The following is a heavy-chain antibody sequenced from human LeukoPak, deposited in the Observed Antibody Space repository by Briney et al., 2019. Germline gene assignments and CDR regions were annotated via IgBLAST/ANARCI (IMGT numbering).Heavy chain of an antibody. D-gene: IGHD2-15*01. CDR2: MYYSGST. V-gene: IGHV4-59*08. J-gene: IGHJ4*02. Sequence: SETLSLTCTVSVGSISSYYCSWIRQPAGKGLEWIGHMYYSGSTNYNPSLKSRVTISVDMSKNQFSLKLSSVTAADTAVYYCVRSSTYHLFDYWGQGTLVTVSS. CDR3: VRSSTYHLFDY. CDR1: VGSISSYY.